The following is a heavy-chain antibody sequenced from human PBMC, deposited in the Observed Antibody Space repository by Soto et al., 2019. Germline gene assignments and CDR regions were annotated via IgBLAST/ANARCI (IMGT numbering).Heavy chain of an antibody. V-gene: IGHV3-23*01. J-gene: IGHJ3*02. Sequence: PGGSLRLSCAASGFTFSSHAMSWVRQAPGKGLAWVSAISGSGGSTYYADSVKGRFTISRDNSKNTLYLQMNSLRAEDTAVYYCAKDTYYDILTGYLLDAFDIWGQGTMVTVSS. D-gene: IGHD3-9*01. CDR1: GFTFSSHA. CDR3: AKDTYYDILTGYLLDAFDI. CDR2: ISGSGGST.